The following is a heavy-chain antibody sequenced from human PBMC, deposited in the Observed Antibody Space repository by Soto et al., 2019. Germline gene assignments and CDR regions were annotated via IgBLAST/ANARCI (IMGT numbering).Heavy chain of an antibody. CDR2: ISWNSGSI. CDR1: GFTFDDYA. D-gene: IGHD6-6*01. Sequence: GGSLRLSCAASGFTFDDYAMHWVRQAPGKGLEWVSGISWNSGSIGYADSVKGRFTISRDNAKNSLYLQMNSLRAEDTALYYCARSYSSSSGYYYYYMDVWGKGTTVTVSS. CDR3: ARSYSSSSGYYYYYMDV. J-gene: IGHJ6*03. V-gene: IGHV3-9*01.